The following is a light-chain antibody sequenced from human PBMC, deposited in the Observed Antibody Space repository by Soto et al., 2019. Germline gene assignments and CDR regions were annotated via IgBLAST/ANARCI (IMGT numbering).Light chain of an antibody. CDR2: TNT. J-gene: IGLJ2*01. V-gene: IGLV1-47*02. CDR1: SSNIGSKS. CDR3: QVWESSSDPVI. Sequence: QSVLTQPPSASGTPGQRVTISCSGRSSNIGSKSVYWYQQVPGTAPKLLIHTNTQRPSGVPDRFSGSNSGNTATLTISRVEVGDEADYYCQVWESSSDPVIFGGGTKLTVL.